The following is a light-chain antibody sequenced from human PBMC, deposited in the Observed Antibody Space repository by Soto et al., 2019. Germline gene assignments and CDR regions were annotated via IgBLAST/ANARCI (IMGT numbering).Light chain of an antibody. Sequence: QSALTQPASVSGSPGQSIAISCIGGSTDADGHDYVSWYQQHPGQAPKVVIFDVNTRPSGVSDRFSGSKSGSTASLTISGLQAEDEADYYCSSYTASSPFFLFGTGTKVTVL. CDR3: SSYTASSPFFL. J-gene: IGLJ1*01. V-gene: IGLV2-14*03. CDR2: DVN. CDR1: STDADGHDY.